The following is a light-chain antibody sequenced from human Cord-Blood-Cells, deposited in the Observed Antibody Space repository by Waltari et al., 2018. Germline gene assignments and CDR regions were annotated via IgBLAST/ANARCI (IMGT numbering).Light chain of an antibody. CDR3: SSYTSSSTLV. CDR1: TSDVGGYND. CDR2: DVS. V-gene: IGLV2-14*01. Sequence: QSALTQPASVYGPPGQSITISCPGTTSDVGGYNDVPWSQQHPVKAPKLRIYDVSIRPSGVSHRCSGAKSGSTASLTISGLQAEDEADYYSSSYTSSSTLVFGGGTKLTVL. J-gene: IGLJ2*01.